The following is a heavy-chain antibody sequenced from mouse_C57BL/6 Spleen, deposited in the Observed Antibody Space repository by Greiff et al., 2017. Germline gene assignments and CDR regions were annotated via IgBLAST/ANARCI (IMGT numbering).Heavy chain of an antibody. CDR3: ARSTGEY. Sequence: VQLKESGPELVKPGASVKISCKASGYSFTGYYMNWVKQSPEKSLEWIGEINPSTGGTTYNQKFKAKATLTVDKSSSTAYMQLKSLTSEDSAVYYCARSTGEYWGQGTLVTVSA. CDR1: GYSFTGYY. V-gene: IGHV1-42*01. J-gene: IGHJ3*01. D-gene: IGHD1-1*01. CDR2: INPSTGGT.